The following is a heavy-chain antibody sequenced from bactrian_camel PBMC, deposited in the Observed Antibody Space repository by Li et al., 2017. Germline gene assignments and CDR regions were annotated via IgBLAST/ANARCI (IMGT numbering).Heavy chain of an antibody. V-gene: IGHV3S6*01. D-gene: IGHD1*01. CDR1: GYTDSRYC. J-gene: IGHJ4*01. CDR3: AAGGTWDSCWLHY. CDR2: AYNDANKT. Sequence: HVQLVESGGGSVQAGGSLRLSCAASGYTDSRYCMIWFRQAPGKGLEWVSSAYNDANKTYYADSVKGRFTTSKDTAKNTPSLQMNNLQPEDTAMYFCAAGGTWDSCWLHYRGQGTQVTVS.